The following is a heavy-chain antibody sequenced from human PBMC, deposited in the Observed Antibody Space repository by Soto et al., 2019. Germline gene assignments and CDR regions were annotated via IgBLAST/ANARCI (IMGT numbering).Heavy chain of an antibody. CDR1: GYSFTSYW. V-gene: IGHV5-51*01. Sequence: GESLKISCKGSGYSFTSYWIGWVRQMPGKGLEWMGIIYPGDSDTRYSPSFQGQVTISADKSISTAYLQWSSLKASDTAMYYCARLPEYCTNGVCYLGVYYYGMDVWGQGTTVTVSS. CDR2: IYPGDSDT. CDR3: ARLPEYCTNGVCYLGVYYYGMDV. J-gene: IGHJ6*02. D-gene: IGHD2-8*01.